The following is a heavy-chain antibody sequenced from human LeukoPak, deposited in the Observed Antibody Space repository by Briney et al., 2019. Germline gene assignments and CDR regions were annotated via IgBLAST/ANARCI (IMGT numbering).Heavy chain of an antibody. J-gene: IGHJ6*03. Sequence: GASVKVSCKASGYTFTGYYMHWVRQAPGQGLEWMGIINPSGGSTSYAQKFQGRVTMTRDMSTSTVYMELSSLRSEDTAVYYCARDGFSGSYFWHYYYYYYMDVWGKGTTVTVSS. CDR2: INPSGGST. D-gene: IGHD3-10*01. CDR3: ARDGFSGSYFWHYYYYYYMDV. V-gene: IGHV1-46*01. CDR1: GYTFTGYY.